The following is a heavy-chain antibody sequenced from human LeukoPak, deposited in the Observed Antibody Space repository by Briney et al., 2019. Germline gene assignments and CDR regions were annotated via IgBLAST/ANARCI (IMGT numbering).Heavy chain of an antibody. CDR2: IQHDGSKK. D-gene: IGHD1-26*01. J-gene: IGHJ4*02. CDR3: AKDKFGGSYYFDY. V-gene: IGHV3-30*02. Sequence: GGSLRLSCAASRFTFSSYGMHWVRQAPGKGLEWVAFIQHDGSKKYYADSVKGRFTISRDNSKNTLYLQMNSLRVEDTALYYCAKDKFGGSYYFDYWGQGTLVTVSS. CDR1: RFTFSSYG.